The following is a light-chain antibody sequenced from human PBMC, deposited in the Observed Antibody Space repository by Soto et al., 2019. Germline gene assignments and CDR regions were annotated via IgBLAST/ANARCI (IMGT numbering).Light chain of an antibody. Sequence: QSALTQPASVSGSPGQSITISCTGTSSDIGSYNLVSWYQQHPGKAPKLMIYDVSNRPSGASYRFSGSKSGNTASLTISGLQADDEADYYCSSYTTSSTFDFGGGTKLTVL. V-gene: IGLV2-14*01. CDR3: SSYTTSSTFD. CDR1: SSDIGSYNL. J-gene: IGLJ2*01. CDR2: DVS.